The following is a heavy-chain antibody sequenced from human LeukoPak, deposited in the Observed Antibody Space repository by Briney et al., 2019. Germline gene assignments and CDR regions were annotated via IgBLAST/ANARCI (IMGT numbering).Heavy chain of an antibody. Sequence: GRSLRLSCAASGFTFSSYAMHWVRQAPGERLEWVAVISYDGSNKYYADSVKGRFTISRDNSKNTLYLQMNSLRAEDTAAYYCARVSSGWQNLDYWGQGTLVTVSS. V-gene: IGHV3-30-3*01. D-gene: IGHD6-19*01. J-gene: IGHJ4*02. CDR2: ISYDGSNK. CDR3: ARVSSGWQNLDY. CDR1: GFTFSSYA.